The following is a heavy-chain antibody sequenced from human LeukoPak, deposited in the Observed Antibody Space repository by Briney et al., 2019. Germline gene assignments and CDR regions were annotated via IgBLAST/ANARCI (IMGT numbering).Heavy chain of an antibody. V-gene: IGHV4-39*01. J-gene: IGHJ5*02. CDR3: ARHGLIASGWSHWFDP. Sequence: KPSETLSLTCSVSAASIRSSGYSWGWIRQPPGKGLEWIGTLHYSGYTYYSPSLKSRVTIYVDASKNQFSLKLSSMTAADTAVYYCARHGLIASGWSHWFDPWGQGTLVTVSS. CDR2: LHYSGYT. CDR1: AASIRSSGYS. D-gene: IGHD6-13*01.